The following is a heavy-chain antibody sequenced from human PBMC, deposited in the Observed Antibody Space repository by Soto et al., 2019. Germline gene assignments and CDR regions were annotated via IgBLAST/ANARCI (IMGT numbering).Heavy chain of an antibody. Sequence: ASVKVSCKASGYSLTKYGISWVRQAPGQGLEWMGWISADNSDTNYAQGLQGRVTMTTDTSTSTGYMELRSLRSDDTAIYFCARRLGEPGAYYYYSMDVWGKGTTVTVSS. CDR3: ARRLGEPGAYYYYSMDV. CDR1: GYSLTKYG. J-gene: IGHJ6*03. V-gene: IGHV1-18*01. CDR2: ISADNSDT. D-gene: IGHD3-16*01.